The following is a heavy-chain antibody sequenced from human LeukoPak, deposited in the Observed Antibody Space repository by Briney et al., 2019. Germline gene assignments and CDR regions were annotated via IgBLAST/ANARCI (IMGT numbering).Heavy chain of an antibody. CDR3: ARHRRPPLLPRAFDI. Sequence: KPSETLSLTCTVSGGSISSGGYYWSWIRQPPGKGLEWIGYIYHSGSTYYNPSLKSRVTISVDTSKNQFSLKLSSVTAADTAVYYCARHRRPPLLPRAFDIWGQGTMVTVSS. J-gene: IGHJ3*02. D-gene: IGHD3-22*01. CDR1: GGSISSGGYY. V-gene: IGHV4-30-2*01. CDR2: IYHSGST.